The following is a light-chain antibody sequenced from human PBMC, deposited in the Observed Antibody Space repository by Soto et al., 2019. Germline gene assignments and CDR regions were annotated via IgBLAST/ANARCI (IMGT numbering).Light chain of an antibody. CDR3: SSYTSSSTL. Sequence: QSALTQPASVSGSPGQSITISCTGTSSDVGSYNYVSWYQQHPGKAPKLMIYEVIARPSGISSRFSGSKSGNTASLTISGLQTEDEADYYCSSYTSSSTLFGTGTKLTVL. CDR2: EVI. V-gene: IGLV2-14*01. CDR1: SSDVGSYNY. J-gene: IGLJ1*01.